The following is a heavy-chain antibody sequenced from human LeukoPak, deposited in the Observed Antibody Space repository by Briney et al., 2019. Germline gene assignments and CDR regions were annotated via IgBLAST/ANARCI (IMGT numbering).Heavy chain of an antibody. J-gene: IGHJ6*03. D-gene: IGHD2-15*01. Sequence: SETLSLTCTVSGGSISSSNYYWGWIRQPPGRGLEWIGTIYYSGSTYYNPSLKSRVTISVDTSKVQFSLKLNSVTAADTAVYYCARAPITSVVRYYMDVWDKGTTVTASS. CDR2: IYYSGST. CDR1: GGSISSSNYY. CDR3: ARAPITSVVRYYMDV. V-gene: IGHV4-39*01.